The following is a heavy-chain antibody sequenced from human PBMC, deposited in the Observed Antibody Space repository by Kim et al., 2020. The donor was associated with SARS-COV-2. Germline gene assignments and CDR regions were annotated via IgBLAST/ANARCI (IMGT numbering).Heavy chain of an antibody. Sequence: ASVKVSCKASGYTFTSYAMHWVRQAPGQRLEWMGWINAGNGNTKYSQKFQGRVTITRDTSASTAYMELSSLRSEDTAVYYCARDSALWFGEEGGGDYWGQGTLVTVSS. D-gene: IGHD3-10*01. CDR3: ARDSALWFGEEGGGDY. J-gene: IGHJ4*02. CDR1: GYTFTSYA. V-gene: IGHV1-3*01. CDR2: INAGNGNT.